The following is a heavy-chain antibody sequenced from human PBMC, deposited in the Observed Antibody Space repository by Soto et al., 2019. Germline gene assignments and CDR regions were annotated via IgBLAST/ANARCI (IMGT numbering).Heavy chain of an antibody. D-gene: IGHD1-26*01. Sequence: EVQLVESGGGLAQPVKSLRLSCVASGFTFDDYAMHWVRQVPGKGLEWVSGISWNSDKKGYADSVKGRFTISRGNAKNFLYLEMNSLRGEDTAFYYCARITWSYGKPFDSLGRGPLVTVSS. CDR1: GFTFDDYA. V-gene: IGHV3-9*01. CDR3: ARITWSYGKPFDS. CDR2: ISWNSDKK. J-gene: IGHJ4*02.